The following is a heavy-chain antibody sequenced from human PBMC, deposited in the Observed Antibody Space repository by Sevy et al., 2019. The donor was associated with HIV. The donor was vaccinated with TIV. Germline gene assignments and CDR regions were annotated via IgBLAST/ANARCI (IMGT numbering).Heavy chain of an antibody. Sequence: GGSLRLXXAXXXXXXXXXXXXWXXXXPXXXXXXXSAXXXXXXSTYYADSVKGRFTISRDNSKNTLYLQMNSLRAEDXXXYYCAXXXXGXXXXXXXXXXXXGXXXLVTVSS. CDR2: XXXXXXST. CDR1: XXXXXXXX. CDR3: AXXXXGXXXXXXXXXXX. J-gene: IGHJ1*01. V-gene: IGHV3-23*01.